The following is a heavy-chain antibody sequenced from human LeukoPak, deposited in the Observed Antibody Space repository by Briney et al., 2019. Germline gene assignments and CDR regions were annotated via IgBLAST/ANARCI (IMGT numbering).Heavy chain of an antibody. Sequence: SETLSLTCAVYGVSFSGYYWSWIRQPPGKGLEWIGEINHSGSTNYNPFLKSRVTISIDKSKYQVSLKLSSVIATDTAVYYCARIGGRPSVWGSYSRSRGDWFDPWGQGTLVTVSS. V-gene: IGHV4-34*01. J-gene: IGHJ5*02. CDR3: ARIGGRPSVWGSYSRSRGDWFDP. CDR2: INHSGST. CDR1: GVSFSGYY. D-gene: IGHD3-16*01.